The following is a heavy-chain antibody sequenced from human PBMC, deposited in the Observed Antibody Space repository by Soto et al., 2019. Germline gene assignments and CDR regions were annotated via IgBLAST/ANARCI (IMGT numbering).Heavy chain of an antibody. D-gene: IGHD3-3*01. J-gene: IGHJ5*02. V-gene: IGHV2-5*01. Sequence: QITLKESGPTLVKPTQTLTLTCTFSGFSLSTSGVGVGWIRQPPGKALEWLALIYWNDDKRYSPSLKSRLTITKDTPKSQVVLTMTNMDPVDTATYYCAHSANYDFWSGGQGFDPWGQGTLVTVSS. CDR1: GFSLSTSGVG. CDR2: IYWNDDK. CDR3: AHSANYDFWSGGQGFDP.